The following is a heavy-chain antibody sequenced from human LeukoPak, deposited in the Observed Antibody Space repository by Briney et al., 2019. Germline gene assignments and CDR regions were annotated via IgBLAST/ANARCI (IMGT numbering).Heavy chain of an antibody. CDR3: ERASSSRGIDD. V-gene: IGHV4-39*07. Sequence: PSETLSLTCTVSGGSISSSSYYWGWIRQPPGKGLEWIGSIYYSGSTYYNPSLKSRVTISVDTSKNQFSLKLSSVTAADTAVYYCERASSSRGIDDWGQGTLVTVSS. CDR1: GGSISSSSYY. CDR2: IYYSGST. J-gene: IGHJ4*02. D-gene: IGHD6-6*01.